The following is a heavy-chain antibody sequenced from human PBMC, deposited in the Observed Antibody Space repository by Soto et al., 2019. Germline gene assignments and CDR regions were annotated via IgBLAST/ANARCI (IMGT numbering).Heavy chain of an antibody. CDR3: ARGISKYSSWYEPHTWFDA. D-gene: IGHD6-13*01. CDR1: GGPINSPDYY. J-gene: IGHJ5*02. Sequence: QVQLQESGPGLVKPSQTLSLTCTVSGGPINSPDYYWTRSRQSPGKGLVWIGYLYFNGGTQYNPSLRTPVSMSLDTSKKHFSLKMRSVTAADTAVYYCARGISKYSSWYEPHTWFDAWGPGVLVTVSS. V-gene: IGHV4-30-4*01. CDR2: LYFNGGT.